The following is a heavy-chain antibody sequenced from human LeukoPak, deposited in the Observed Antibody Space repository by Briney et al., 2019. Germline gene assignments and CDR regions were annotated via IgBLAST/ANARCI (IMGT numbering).Heavy chain of an antibody. CDR3: ARAGGIAAKDWFDP. D-gene: IGHD6-13*01. CDR1: GYTFTGYY. V-gene: IGHV1-2*02. Sequence: ASVKVSCKASGYTFTGYYMHWVRQAPGQGLEWMGWINPNSGGTNYAQKFQGRVTMTRDTSISTAYMELSRLRSDDTAVYYCARAGGIAAKDWFDPWGQGTLVTVSS. J-gene: IGHJ5*02. CDR2: INPNSGGT.